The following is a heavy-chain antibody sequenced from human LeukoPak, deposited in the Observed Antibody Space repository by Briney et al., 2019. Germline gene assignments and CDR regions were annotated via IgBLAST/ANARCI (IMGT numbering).Heavy chain of an antibody. Sequence: GGSLRLSCAASGFTFSSYEMNWVRQAPGKGLEWVSYISSSGSTIYYADSVKGGFTISRDNAKNSLYLQMNSLRAEDTAVYYCAREKAEGADYWGQGTLVTVSS. CDR3: AREKAEGADY. J-gene: IGHJ4*02. D-gene: IGHD3-16*01. V-gene: IGHV3-48*03. CDR1: GFTFSSYE. CDR2: ISSSGSTI.